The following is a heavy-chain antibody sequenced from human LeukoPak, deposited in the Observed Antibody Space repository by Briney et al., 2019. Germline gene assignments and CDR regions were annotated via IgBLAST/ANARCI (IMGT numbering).Heavy chain of an antibody. Sequence: GGSLRLSCTTSKFNFNSYGMTWVRQAPGRGLEWVSSISGSGGSTQYAASVQGRFTISRDNSKNTLYLQMNSLRAEDTAIYYCAKDTNGDYIGTFEMWGQGTMVTVSS. CDR3: AKDTNGDYIGTFEM. J-gene: IGHJ3*02. CDR1: KFNFNSYG. D-gene: IGHD4-17*01. CDR2: ISGSGGST. V-gene: IGHV3-23*01.